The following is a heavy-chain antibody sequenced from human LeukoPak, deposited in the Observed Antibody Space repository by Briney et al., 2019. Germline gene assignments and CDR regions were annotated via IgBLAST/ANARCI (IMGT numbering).Heavy chain of an antibody. D-gene: IGHD2-15*01. CDR3: ARDSVAATPLYYYYYGMDV. CDR2: ISSSGSTI. Sequence: GGSLRLSCAASGFTFSSYEMNWVRQAPGKGLEWVSYISSSGSTIYYADSVKGRFTISRDNAKNSLYLQMNSLRAEDTAVYYCARDSVAATPLYYYYYGMDVWGQGTMVTVSS. V-gene: IGHV3-48*03. J-gene: IGHJ6*02. CDR1: GFTFSSYE.